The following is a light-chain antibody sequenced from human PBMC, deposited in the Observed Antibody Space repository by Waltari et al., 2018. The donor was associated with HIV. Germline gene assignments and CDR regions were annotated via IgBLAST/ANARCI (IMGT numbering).Light chain of an antibody. J-gene: IGLJ2*01. CDR1: RSNIGSNT. CDR2: SNN. CDR3: ATWDDSLNGPV. Sequence: QSVLTQPPSASGTPGQRVTIPCSGSRSNIGSNTVNWYQQPPGTAPKLLIYSNNQRPSGVPDRFSGSKSGTSASLAISGLQSEVEADYYCATWDDSLNGPVFGGGTQLTVL. V-gene: IGLV1-44*01.